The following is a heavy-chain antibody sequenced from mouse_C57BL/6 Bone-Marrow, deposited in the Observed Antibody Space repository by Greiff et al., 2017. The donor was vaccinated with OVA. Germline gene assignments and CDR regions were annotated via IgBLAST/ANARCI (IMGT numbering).Heavy chain of an antibody. CDR3: ARGGSTMVTRNFDY. V-gene: IGHV1-66*01. CDR2: IYPGSGNT. Sequence: QVQLQQPGAELVMPGASVKLSCKASGYSFTSYYIHWVKQRPGQGLEWIGWIYPGSGNTKYNEKFKGKATLTADTSSSTAYMQLSSLTSEDSAVYYCARGGSTMVTRNFDYWGQGTTLTVSS. D-gene: IGHD2-2*01. J-gene: IGHJ2*01. CDR1: GYSFTSYY.